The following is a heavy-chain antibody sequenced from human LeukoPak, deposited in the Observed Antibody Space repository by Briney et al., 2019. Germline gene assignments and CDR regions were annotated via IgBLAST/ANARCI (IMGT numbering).Heavy chain of an antibody. CDR1: GFTFSTYA. J-gene: IGHJ4*02. CDR2: ISGSDDGT. V-gene: IGHV3-23*01. Sequence: GGSLRLSCAASGFTFSTYAMSWVRQIPGKGLEWVSAISGSDDGTYYADSVKGRFTISRDNSRNTLYLQMNSLRAEDTAVYYCAKDSAKKYDDYWGQGTLVTVSS. CDR3: AKDSAKKYDDY. D-gene: IGHD2/OR15-2a*01.